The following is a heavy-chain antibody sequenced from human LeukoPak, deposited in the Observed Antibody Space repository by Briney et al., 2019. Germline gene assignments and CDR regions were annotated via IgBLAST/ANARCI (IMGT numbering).Heavy chain of an antibody. Sequence: ASVKVSCKASGYTFTSHYMHWVRQAPGQGLEWMGWINPNSGGTNYAQKFQGRVTMTRDTSISTAYMELSRLRSDDTAVYYCARDPQTNYFDYWGQGTLVTVSS. CDR2: INPNSGGT. CDR3: ARDPQTNYFDY. CDR1: GYTFTSHY. V-gene: IGHV1-2*02. J-gene: IGHJ4*02. D-gene: IGHD1-7*01.